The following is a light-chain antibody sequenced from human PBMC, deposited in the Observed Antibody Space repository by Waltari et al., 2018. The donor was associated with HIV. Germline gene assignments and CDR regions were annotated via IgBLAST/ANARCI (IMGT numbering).Light chain of an antibody. CDR3: ESADSSLWV. J-gene: IGLJ3*02. CDR2: KDS. Sequence: SYELTQPPSVSVSPGQTARITCSGDALPKQYAYWYQQKAGQAPVLGIYKDSERPSGIRERFSGSRSGTTVTLTISGVQAEDEADYYCESADSSLWVFGGGTKLTVL. CDR1: ALPKQY. V-gene: IGLV3-25*03.